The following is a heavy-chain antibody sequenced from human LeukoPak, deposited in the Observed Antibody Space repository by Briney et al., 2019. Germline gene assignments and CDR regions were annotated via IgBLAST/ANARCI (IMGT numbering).Heavy chain of an antibody. J-gene: IGHJ4*02. Sequence: GTSLRLSCVASGFSFSSYSIHWVRRVPGKGLEWVASINPDGNKKYSADSVKGRFTISRDNAENSLYLQMNSLRVEDTAFYYCARDLAYSRLDYWGQGMLVTVSS. V-gene: IGHV3-7*01. D-gene: IGHD5-18*01. CDR3: ARDLAYSRLDY. CDR2: INPDGNKK. CDR1: GFSFSSYS.